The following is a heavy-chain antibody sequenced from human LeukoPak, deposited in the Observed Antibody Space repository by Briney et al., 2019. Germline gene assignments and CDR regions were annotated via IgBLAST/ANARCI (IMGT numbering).Heavy chain of an antibody. D-gene: IGHD7-27*01. Sequence: KPSETLSLTCTVSGGSISSSSYSWGWIRQPPGKGLEWIGSIYYSGSTYYNPSLKSRVTISVDTSKNQFSLKLSSVTAADTAVYYCARPLRTGGWFDPWGQGTLVTVSS. CDR2: IYYSGST. CDR1: GGSISSSSYS. V-gene: IGHV4-39*01. CDR3: ARPLRTGGWFDP. J-gene: IGHJ5*02.